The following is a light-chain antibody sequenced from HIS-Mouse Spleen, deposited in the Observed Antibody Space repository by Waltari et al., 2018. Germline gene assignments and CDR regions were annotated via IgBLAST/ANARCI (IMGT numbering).Light chain of an antibody. CDR3: QVWDSSSDHYV. CDR2: ADS. Sequence: SYVLTQPPSVSVAPGQTARITCGGNNIGSKSVHWYQQKPGQAPVLVVYADSDRPPGIPERFSGSNSGNTATLTISRVEAGDEADYYCQVWDSSSDHYVFGTGTKVTVL. V-gene: IGLV3-21*02. CDR1: NIGSKS. J-gene: IGLJ1*01.